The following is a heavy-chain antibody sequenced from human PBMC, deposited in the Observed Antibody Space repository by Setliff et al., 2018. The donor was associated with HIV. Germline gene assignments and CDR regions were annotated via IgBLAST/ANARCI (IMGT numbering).Heavy chain of an antibody. J-gene: IGHJ5*02. D-gene: IGHD3-16*01. Sequence: SETLSLTCTVSGGSMRNYYWSWHRQPAGKGLEWIGRILPSGTTNDNPSLKSRVTMSIDTSKDQFSLNQNSVTAADTAVYFCARDRSNYGSGSSAYNWFDPWGQGNLVTVSS. CDR2: ILPSGTT. CDR1: GGSMRNYY. CDR3: ARDRSNYGSGSSAYNWFDP. V-gene: IGHV4-4*07.